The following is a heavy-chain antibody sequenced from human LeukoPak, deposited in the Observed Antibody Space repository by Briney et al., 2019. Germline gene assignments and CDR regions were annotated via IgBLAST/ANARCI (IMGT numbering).Heavy chain of an antibody. CDR3: ARQGRVRGVIPDAFDI. CDR1: GYSFTSYW. CDR2: IYPGDSDT. J-gene: IGHJ3*02. D-gene: IGHD3-10*01. Sequence: GESLKISCKGSGYSFTSYWIGWVRQMPGKGLEWMGIIYPGDSDTRYSPSFQGQVIISADKSISTAYLQWSSLKASDTAMYYCARQGRVRGVIPDAFDIWGQGTMVTVSS. V-gene: IGHV5-51*01.